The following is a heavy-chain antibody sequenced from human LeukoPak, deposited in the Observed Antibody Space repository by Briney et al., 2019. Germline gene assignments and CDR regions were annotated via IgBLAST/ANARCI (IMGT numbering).Heavy chain of an antibody. CDR3: VSDKGGSRDF. CDR2: ISSGGSTI. V-gene: IGHV3-11*04. Sequence: PGGSLRLSCAVSGFTFSDYYMSWIRQAPGKGLEWVSYISSGGSTISHADSVKGRFAISRDNAKNTLYLQMNDLRPEDTAIYYCVSDKGGSRDFWGQGTLVTVSS. J-gene: IGHJ4*02. D-gene: IGHD3-16*01. CDR1: GFTFSDYY.